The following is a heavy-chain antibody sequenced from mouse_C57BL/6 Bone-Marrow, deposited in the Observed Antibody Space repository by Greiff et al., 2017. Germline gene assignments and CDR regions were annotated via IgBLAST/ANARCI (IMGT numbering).Heavy chain of an antibody. CDR1: GYTFTEYT. D-gene: IGHD2-10*01. CDR2: FYPGSGSI. Sequence: QVHVKQSGAELVKPGASVKLSCKASGYTFTEYTIHWVKQRSGQGLEWIGWFYPGSGSIKYNEKFKDKATLTADKSSSTVYMELSRLTSEDSAVYFCARHEDHSYPFAYWGQGTLVTVSA. V-gene: IGHV1-62-2*01. J-gene: IGHJ3*01. CDR3: ARHEDHSYPFAY.